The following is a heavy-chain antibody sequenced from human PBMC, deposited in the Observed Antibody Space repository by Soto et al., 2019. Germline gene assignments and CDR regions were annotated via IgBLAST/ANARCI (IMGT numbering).Heavy chain of an antibody. CDR3: ASVTTILSN. V-gene: IGHV1-46*01. J-gene: IGHJ4*02. Sequence: QVQVVQSGAEVREPGASVKVSCTASGYSSCNYYTHWARQAPGQGLEWMGIVNPHGASTVYAQRFQGRLTLTRDTSTNTDYMDLSRLTSDDTAIYYCASVTTILSNWGQGTLVTVSS. CDR1: GYSSCNYY. CDR2: VNPHGAST. D-gene: IGHD2-15*01.